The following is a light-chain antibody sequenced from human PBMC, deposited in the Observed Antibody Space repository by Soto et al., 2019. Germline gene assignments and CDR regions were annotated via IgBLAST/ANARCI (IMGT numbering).Light chain of an antibody. CDR1: QGISSY. Sequence: DIQLTQSPSFLSASVGDRVTITCRASQGISSYLAWYQQKPGKAPQLLIYAASSLQSGVPSRFSGSGSGTDVTLTISSLQPEDFATYFCQQLNSYPFTFGPGTKVDI. V-gene: IGKV1-9*01. CDR3: QQLNSYPFT. J-gene: IGKJ3*01. CDR2: AAS.